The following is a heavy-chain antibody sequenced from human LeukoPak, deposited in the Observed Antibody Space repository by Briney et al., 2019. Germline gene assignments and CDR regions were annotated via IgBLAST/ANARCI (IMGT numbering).Heavy chain of an antibody. CDR1: GFTFSSYA. V-gene: IGHV3-23*01. CDR2: LSGSGDST. J-gene: IGHJ3*02. Sequence: GGSLRLSCAASGFTFSSYAMSWVRQAPGKGLEWVSGLSGSGDSTYYADSVKGRFTISRDNSKNTLYLQMNSLRAEGTAVYYCAKDPAGYSYGPYAFDIWGQGTMVTVSS. D-gene: IGHD5-18*01. CDR3: AKDPAGYSYGPYAFDI.